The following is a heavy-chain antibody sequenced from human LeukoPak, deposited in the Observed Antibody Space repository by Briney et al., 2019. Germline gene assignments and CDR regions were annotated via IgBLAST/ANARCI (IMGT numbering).Heavy chain of an antibody. CDR3: ARHEFSGANYLDY. Sequence: SETLSLTCTVSGGSISSYYWSWIRQPPGKGLEWIGYIYTSGSTNYNPSLKSRVTISVDTSKNQFSLKLSSVTAADTAVYYCARHEFSGANYLDYWGQGTLVTVSS. D-gene: IGHD2-15*01. CDR2: IYTSGST. CDR1: GGSISSYY. V-gene: IGHV4-4*09. J-gene: IGHJ4*02.